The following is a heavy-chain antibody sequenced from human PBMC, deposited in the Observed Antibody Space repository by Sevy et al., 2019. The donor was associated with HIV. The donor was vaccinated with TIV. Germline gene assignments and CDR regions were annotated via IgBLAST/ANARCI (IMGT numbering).Heavy chain of an antibody. D-gene: IGHD3-22*01. Sequence: ASVKVSCETSGYIFTNHAFSWVRQAHGQGLEWLGWITPYNGRTKSAEKIKGRLTMSTDTSTATVYMELRSLRADDTTVYFCAREIYFHDATSYYALDVWGQGTLVTVSS. CDR1: GYIFTNHA. CDR3: AREIYFHDATSYYALDV. V-gene: IGHV1-18*04. CDR2: ITPYNGRT. J-gene: IGHJ1*01.